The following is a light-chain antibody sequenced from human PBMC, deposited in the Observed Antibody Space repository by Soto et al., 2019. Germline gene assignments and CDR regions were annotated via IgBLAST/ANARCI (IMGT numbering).Light chain of an antibody. CDR2: KTS. CDR1: QSISNW. CDR3: QQYNSSSLT. V-gene: IGKV1-5*03. J-gene: IGKJ4*01. Sequence: DIQLTQSPSTLSASVGDRVTITCRASQSISNWLAWYQQKPGKAPKLLIYKTSDLESGVPSRFSGSGSGTEFTLTISSLQPDDFATYYCQQYNSSSLTFGGGTRVEIK.